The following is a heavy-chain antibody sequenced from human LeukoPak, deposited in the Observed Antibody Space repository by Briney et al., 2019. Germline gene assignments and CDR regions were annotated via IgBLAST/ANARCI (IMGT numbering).Heavy chain of an antibody. D-gene: IGHD6-19*01. CDR1: GFTFSSYA. CDR3: ARRHITVAGTRFDY. CDR2: ISGSGGST. J-gene: IGHJ4*02. Sequence: HAGGSLRLSCAASGFTFSSYAMSWVRQAPGKGLEWVSAISGSGGSTYYADSVKGRFTISRDNSKNTLYLQMSSLRAEDTAIYYCARRHITVAGTRFDYWGQGTLVTVSS. V-gene: IGHV3-23*01.